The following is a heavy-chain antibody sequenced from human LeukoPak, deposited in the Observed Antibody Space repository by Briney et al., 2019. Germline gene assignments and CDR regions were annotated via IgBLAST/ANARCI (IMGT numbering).Heavy chain of an antibody. D-gene: IGHD1-1*01. CDR2: MSYDGINT. Sequence: GGSLRLSCAASGFTFSAYTMNWVRQAPGKAMEWVAVMSYDGINTYYVDSVRGRFTISRDNFQNTLYLQIDTLRPEDTAVYFCARGVEYNLNYYFDYWGQGALVTVSS. CDR1: GFTFSAYT. V-gene: IGHV3-30-3*01. CDR3: ARGVEYNLNYYFDY. J-gene: IGHJ4*02.